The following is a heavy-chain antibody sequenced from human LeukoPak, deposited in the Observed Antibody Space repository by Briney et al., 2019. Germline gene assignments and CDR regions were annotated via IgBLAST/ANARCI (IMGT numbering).Heavy chain of an antibody. CDR2: ITPGGGFA. V-gene: IGHV3-23*01. J-gene: IGHJ4*02. D-gene: IGHD2-21*01. CDR3: AKEPPRYGVINPVPPGGDY. CDR1: AFTFSDYY. Sequence: GGSLRLSCAASAFTFSDYYMSWIRQAPGKGLEWVSAITPGGGFAYYADSVKGRFTISRDNSKNTLYLQMNSLRAEDTAVYYCAKEPPRYGVINPVPPGGDYWGQGTLVTVSS.